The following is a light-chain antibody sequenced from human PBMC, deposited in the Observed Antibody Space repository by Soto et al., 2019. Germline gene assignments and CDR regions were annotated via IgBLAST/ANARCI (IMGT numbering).Light chain of an antibody. CDR2: WAS. Sequence: DIVMTQSPDSLAVSLGERATINCRTSRRVLYSSSNRDSLAWFQQKPGQPPRLLIYWASTRESGVPDRFSGSGSGTDFTLTISSLQSEDVAVYYCQQYYSNPELTFGGGTKVDIK. CDR3: QQYYSNPELT. CDR1: RRVLYSSSNRDS. V-gene: IGKV4-1*01. J-gene: IGKJ4*01.